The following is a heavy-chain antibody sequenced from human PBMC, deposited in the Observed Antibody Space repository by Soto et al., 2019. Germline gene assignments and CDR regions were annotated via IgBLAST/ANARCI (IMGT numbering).Heavy chain of an antibody. D-gene: IGHD3-16*01. CDR3: ARVPLYHYYYYYMDV. CDR2: INHSGST. J-gene: IGHJ6*03. CDR1: GGSFSGYY. Sequence: QVQLQQWGAGLLKPSETLSLTCAVYGGSFSGYYWSWIRQPPGKGLEWIGEINHSGSTNYNPSLKSRVTISVDTSKNQFSLKLSSLTAADSAVYYCARVPLYHYYYYYMDVWGKGTTVTVSS. V-gene: IGHV4-34*01.